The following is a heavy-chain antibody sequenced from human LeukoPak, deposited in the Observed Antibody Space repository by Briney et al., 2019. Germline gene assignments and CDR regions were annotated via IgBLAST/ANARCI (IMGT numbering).Heavy chain of an antibody. D-gene: IGHD2-15*01. Sequence: PSETLSLTCTVSGGSISSYYWSWIRQPPGKGLEWIGYIYYSGNTDYNPSLRSRVTISVDTSKNQFSLKLSSVTAADTAVYYCAREDYCGGGSCYPGYFQHWGQGTLVTVSS. V-gene: IGHV4-59*01. J-gene: IGHJ1*01. CDR2: IYYSGNT. CDR3: AREDYCGGGSCYPGYFQH. CDR1: GGSISSYY.